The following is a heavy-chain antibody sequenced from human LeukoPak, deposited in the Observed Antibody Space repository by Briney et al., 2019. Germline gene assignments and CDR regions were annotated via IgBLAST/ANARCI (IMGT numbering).Heavy chain of an antibody. CDR2: ISQSSDRI. Sequence: GGSLRLSCAASGFIFSSYSMNWVRQAPGKGLEWVSYISQSSDRIYHADSVKGRFTISRDNAKNSLYLQMDSLRVEDTAVYYCAKDLLNDEGSSYFFDQWGQGTLVTVAS. D-gene: IGHD2-2*01. CDR1: GFIFSSYS. J-gene: IGHJ4*02. V-gene: IGHV3-48*04. CDR3: AKDLLNDEGSSYFFDQ.